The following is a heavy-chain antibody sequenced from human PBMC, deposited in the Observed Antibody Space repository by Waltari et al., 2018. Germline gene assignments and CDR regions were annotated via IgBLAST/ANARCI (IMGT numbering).Heavy chain of an antibody. V-gene: IGHV3-7*01. CDR2: IMTDGSEE. Sequence: EVQLVESGGGLVQTGGSLRLSCSASGFTLSSYWMSWVRQAPGKGLEWVANIMTDGSEEYYVDSVRGRFTISRDNAKNSLFLQMNSLRPEDTAVYYCARDQWFAFDIWGQGTMVTVSS. CDR1: GFTLSSYW. CDR3: ARDQWFAFDI. D-gene: IGHD3-22*01. J-gene: IGHJ3*02.